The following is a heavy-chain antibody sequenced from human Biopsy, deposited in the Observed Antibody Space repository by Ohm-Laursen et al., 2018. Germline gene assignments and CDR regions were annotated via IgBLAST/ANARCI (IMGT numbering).Heavy chain of an antibody. Sequence: SVKVSCKVSGGTFTNYAISWVRQAPGQGLEWMGGIIPIFGTANYAQKFQGRVTITADESTSTAYMELSSLRSDDTAVYYCARDALGGGSYRFFYWGQGTQVTVSS. CDR1: GGTFTNYA. CDR3: ARDALGGGSYRFFY. V-gene: IGHV1-69*13. J-gene: IGHJ4*02. CDR2: IIPIFGTA. D-gene: IGHD1-26*01.